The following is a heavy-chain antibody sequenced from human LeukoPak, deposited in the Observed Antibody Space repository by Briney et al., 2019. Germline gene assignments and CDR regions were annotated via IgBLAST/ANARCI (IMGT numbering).Heavy chain of an antibody. V-gene: IGHV3-7*01. CDR2: IKQDGSEK. D-gene: IGHD5-18*01. CDR3: ARDYRSYGPGDYGMDV. Sequence: GGSLRLSCAASGFTFSSYWMSWVRQAPGKGLEWVANIKQDGSEKYYVDSVKGRFTTSRDNAKNSLYLQMNSLRAEDTAVYYCARDYRSYGPGDYGMDVWGQGTTVTVSS. J-gene: IGHJ6*02. CDR1: GFTFSSYW.